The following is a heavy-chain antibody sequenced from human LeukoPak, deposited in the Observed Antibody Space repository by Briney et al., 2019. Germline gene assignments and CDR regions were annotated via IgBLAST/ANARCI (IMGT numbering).Heavy chain of an antibody. CDR1: GGSFSGYY. Sequence: SETLSLTCAVYGGSFSGYYWSWLRQPPGKGLEWIGEINHSGSTNYNPSLKSRVTISVDTSKNQFSLKLSSVTAADTAVFYCAVLGDGFDYWGQGTLVTVSS. V-gene: IGHV4-34*01. D-gene: IGHD3-3*01. J-gene: IGHJ4*02. CDR2: INHSGST. CDR3: AVLGDGFDY.